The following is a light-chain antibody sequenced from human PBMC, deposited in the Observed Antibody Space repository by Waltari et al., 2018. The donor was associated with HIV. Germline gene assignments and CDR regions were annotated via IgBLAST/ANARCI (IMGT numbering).Light chain of an antibody. CDR1: SSNLATNS. CDR3: GTWDTSLSAWI. CDR2: DNH. V-gene: IGLV1-51*01. Sequence: QSVLTPPPSVSAPPGQKVTISCSGRSSNLATNSVSWYQHFPGTVPKVLIYDNHKRSSGIPDRFSGSKSGTLATLDISGLQTGDEAHYYCGTWDTSLSAWIFGTGTKVTVL. J-gene: IGLJ1*01.